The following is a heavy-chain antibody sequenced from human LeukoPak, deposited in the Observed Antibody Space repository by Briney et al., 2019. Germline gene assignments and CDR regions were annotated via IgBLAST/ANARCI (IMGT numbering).Heavy chain of an antibody. CDR1: GYTFTSYG. V-gene: IGHV1-18*01. D-gene: IGHD2-2*01. Sequence: ASVKVSCKASGYTFTSYGISWVRQAPGQGLEWMGWISAYNGNTNYAQKLQGRVTMTTDTSTSTAYMELRSLRSDDTAVYYCAREWGYCRSTSCASLDYWGQGTLVTVSS. CDR2: ISAYNGNT. CDR3: AREWGYCRSTSCASLDY. J-gene: IGHJ4*02.